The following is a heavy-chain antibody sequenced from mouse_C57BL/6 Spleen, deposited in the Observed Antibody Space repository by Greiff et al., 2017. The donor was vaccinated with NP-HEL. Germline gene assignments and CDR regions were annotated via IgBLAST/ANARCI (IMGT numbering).Heavy chain of an antibody. Sequence: VQLQQSGAELARPGASVKLSCKASGYTFTSYGISWVKQRTGQGLEWIGEIYPRSGNTYYNEKFKGKATLTADKSSSTAYMDLRSLTSEDSAVYFCARNYGSSYWYFDVWGTGTTVTVSS. CDR2: IYPRSGNT. CDR3: ARNYGSSYWYFDV. CDR1: GYTFTSYG. D-gene: IGHD1-1*01. V-gene: IGHV1-81*01. J-gene: IGHJ1*03.